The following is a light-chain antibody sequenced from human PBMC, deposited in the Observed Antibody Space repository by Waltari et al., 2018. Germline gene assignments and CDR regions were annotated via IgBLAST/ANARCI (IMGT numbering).Light chain of an antibody. J-gene: IGKJ4*01. CDR2: WAS. V-gene: IGKV4-1*01. CDR3: QQYYTTVT. CDR1: HSVLYTPNNKNY. Sequence: DIVMTQSPDSLAVSLGERATIHRKYSHSVLYTPNNKNYLAWYQQKPGQPPKLLISWASTRESGVPDRFSGSGSGTDFTLTISSLQAEDVAVYYCQQYYTTVTFGGGTKVEIK.